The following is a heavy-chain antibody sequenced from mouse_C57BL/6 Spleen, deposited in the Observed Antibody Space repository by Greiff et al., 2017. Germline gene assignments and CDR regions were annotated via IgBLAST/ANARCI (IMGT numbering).Heavy chain of an antibody. J-gene: IGHJ4*01. CDR1: GYTFTSYW. CDR3: TRHSSGHYYAMDY. V-gene: IGHV1-5*01. D-gene: IGHD3-2*02. CDR2: IYPGNSDT. Sequence: VQLQQSGTVLARPGASVKMSCKTSGYTFTSYWMHWVKQRPGQGLEWIGAIYPGNSDTSYNQKFKGKAKLTAVTSASTAYMELSSLTNEDSAVYYCTRHSSGHYYAMDYWGQGTSVTVSS.